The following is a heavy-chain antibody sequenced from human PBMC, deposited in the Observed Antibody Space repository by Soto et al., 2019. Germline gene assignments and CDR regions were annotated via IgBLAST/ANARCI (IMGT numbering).Heavy chain of an antibody. Sequence: QVQLVESGGGLVKPGGSLRLSCAASGFTFSDYYMSWIRQAPGKGLEWISYIVSGSTYTNYADSVKGRFTISRDSAKESLYLEMNSLRAEDTAVYYCARVDGESRMDVWGQGTTVSVSS. CDR1: GFTFSDYY. D-gene: IGHD2-21*01. CDR3: ARVDGESRMDV. J-gene: IGHJ6*02. V-gene: IGHV3-11*06. CDR2: IVSGSTYT.